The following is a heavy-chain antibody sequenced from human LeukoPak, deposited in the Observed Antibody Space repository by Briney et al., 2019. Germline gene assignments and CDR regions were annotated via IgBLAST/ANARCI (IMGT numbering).Heavy chain of an antibody. J-gene: IGHJ5*02. CDR1: GDSVSSNSAA. V-gene: IGHV6-1*01. D-gene: IGHD1-7*01. Sequence: SQTLSLTCAISGDSVSSNSAAWNWIRQSPSRGLEWLGRTYYRSKWYNDYAVSVKSRITINPDTSKNQFSLQQNSVTPEDTAVYYCTRELELRRAGFWFDPWGQGTLVTVSS. CDR2: TYYRSKWYN. CDR3: TRELELRRAGFWFDP.